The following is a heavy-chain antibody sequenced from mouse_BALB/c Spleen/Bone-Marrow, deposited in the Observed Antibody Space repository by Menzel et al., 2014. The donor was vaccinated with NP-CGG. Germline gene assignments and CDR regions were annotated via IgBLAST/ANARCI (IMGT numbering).Heavy chain of an antibody. Sequence: EVKLMESGGDLVKPGGSLKLSCAASGFTFSSYGMSWVRQTPDKRLEWVATISSGGSHTYYPDSVKGRFTISRDNAKNTLYLQMSGLKSEDTAIYYCARRGYDNSYWYFGVWGAGTTVTVSS. D-gene: IGHD2-10*02. V-gene: IGHV5-6*02. CDR3: ARRGYDNSYWYFGV. CDR1: GFTFSSYG. CDR2: ISSGGSHT. J-gene: IGHJ1*01.